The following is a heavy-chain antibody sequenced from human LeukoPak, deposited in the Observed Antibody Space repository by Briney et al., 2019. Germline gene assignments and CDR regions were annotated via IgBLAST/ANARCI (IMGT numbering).Heavy chain of an antibody. CDR2: IYYSGST. CDR1: GGSISSSSYY. CDR3: ARDGVLRNFDWLFPYYMDV. D-gene: IGHD3-9*01. J-gene: IGHJ6*03. V-gene: IGHV4-39*07. Sequence: SETLSLTCTVSGGSISSSSYYWGWIRQPPGKGLEWIGSIYYSGSTYYNPSLKSRVTISVDTSKNQFSLKLSSVTAADTAVYYCARDGVLRNFDWLFPYYMDVWGKGTTVTIPS.